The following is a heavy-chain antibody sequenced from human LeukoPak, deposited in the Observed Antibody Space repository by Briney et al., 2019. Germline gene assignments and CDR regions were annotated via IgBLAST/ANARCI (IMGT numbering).Heavy chain of an antibody. Sequence: SETLSLTCTVSGYSISSGYYWGWIRQPPGKGLEWIGEINHSGSTNYNPSLKSRVTISVDTSKNQFSLKLSSVTAADTAVYYCARLRNSSGQYYYYYMDVWGKGTTVTISS. D-gene: IGHD6-19*01. CDR1: GYSISSGYY. J-gene: IGHJ6*03. CDR3: ARLRNSSGQYYYYYMDV. V-gene: IGHV4-38-2*02. CDR2: INHSGST.